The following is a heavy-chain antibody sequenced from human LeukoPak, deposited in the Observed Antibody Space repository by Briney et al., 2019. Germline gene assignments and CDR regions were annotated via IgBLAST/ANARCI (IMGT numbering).Heavy chain of an antibody. D-gene: IGHD1-26*01. J-gene: IGHJ5*02. CDR2: IYYSGST. Sequence: SETLSLTCTVSGGSISSGDCYWSWIRQPPGKGLEWIGYIYYSGSTYYNPSLKSRVTISVDTSKNQFSLKLSSLTAADTAVYYCARHDTINEWERLNWFDPWGQGTLVTVSS. CDR1: GGSISSGDCY. V-gene: IGHV4-30-4*08. CDR3: ARHDTINEWERLNWFDP.